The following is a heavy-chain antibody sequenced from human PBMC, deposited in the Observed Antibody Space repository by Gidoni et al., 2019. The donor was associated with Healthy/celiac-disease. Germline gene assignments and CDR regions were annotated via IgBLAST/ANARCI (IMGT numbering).Heavy chain of an antibody. CDR1: GFPFSSYA. J-gene: IGHJ3*02. Sequence: EVQLLESGGGLVQPGGSLRLSCAASGFPFSSYAMSWVRQAPGTGLGWVSAISGSGGSTYYADSVKGRFTISRDNSKNTLYLQMNSLRAEDTAVYYCAKDRVLGWATTVAPLDAFDIWGQGTMVTVSS. CDR2: ISGSGGST. D-gene: IGHD4-17*01. V-gene: IGHV3-23*01. CDR3: AKDRVLGWATTVAPLDAFDI.